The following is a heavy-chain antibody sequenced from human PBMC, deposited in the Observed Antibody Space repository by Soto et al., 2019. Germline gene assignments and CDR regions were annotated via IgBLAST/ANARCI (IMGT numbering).Heavy chain of an antibody. D-gene: IGHD1-26*01. CDR2: IGSARDI. CDR1: GFTFSTYD. Sequence: GGSLRLSCTASGFTFSTYDMHWVRQAAGKGLEWVSSIGSARDIYYSDSVRGRFTISRENARNSLYLQMNSLRVGDTAVYYCARVDPASASYDYWGLGTLVTVSS. J-gene: IGHJ4*02. V-gene: IGHV3-13*01. CDR3: ARVDPASASYDY.